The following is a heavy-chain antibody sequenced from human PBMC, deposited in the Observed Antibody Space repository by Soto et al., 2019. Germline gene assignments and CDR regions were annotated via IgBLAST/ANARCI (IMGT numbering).Heavy chain of an antibody. CDR3: VNGSWAQSPDPXY. CDR1: GFTFSSYA. D-gene: IGHD3-10*01. J-gene: IGHJ4*02. V-gene: IGHV3-23*01. Sequence: GGSLRLSCAASGFTFSSYAMNWVRQAPGKGLEWVSSIYNRGGVTYYADSVKGRFTISRDNPQNTLWLQMNSLRGDDTAVYYCVNGSWAQSPDPXYWGQGTLVTVSS. CDR2: IYNRGGVT.